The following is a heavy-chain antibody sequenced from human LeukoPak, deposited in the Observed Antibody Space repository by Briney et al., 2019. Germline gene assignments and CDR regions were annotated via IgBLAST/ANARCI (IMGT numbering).Heavy chain of an antibody. D-gene: IGHD3-3*01. CDR1: GGSISSYY. V-gene: IGHV4-59*01. CDR3: ARDSQYDFWSGYYTGYFDY. CDR2: IYYSGST. J-gene: IGHJ4*02. Sequence: SETLSLTCPVSGGSISSYYWSWIRQPPGKGLEWIGYIYYSGSTNYNPSLKSRVTISVDTSKNQFSLKLSSVTAADTAVYYCARDSQYDFWSGYYTGYFDYWGQGTLVTVSS.